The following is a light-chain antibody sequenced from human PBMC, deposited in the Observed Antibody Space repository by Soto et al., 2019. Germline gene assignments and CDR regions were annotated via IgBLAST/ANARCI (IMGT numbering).Light chain of an antibody. CDR2: GAP. V-gene: IGKV3-20*01. CDR3: QQDGSLLT. CDR1: QSVSSSY. J-gene: IGKJ4*01. Sequence: ESVLTQSPGTLSLSPGERATLSYRASQSVSSSYLAWYQQKPGQAPRLLIYGAPSRATDIPDRISCSGSGTDFTLAISSLEPESFAVYYCQQDGSLLTFGGGNKLEIK.